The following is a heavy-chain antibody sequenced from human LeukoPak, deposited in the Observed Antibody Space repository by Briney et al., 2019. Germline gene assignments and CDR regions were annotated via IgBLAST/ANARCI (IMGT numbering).Heavy chain of an antibody. V-gene: IGHV3-21*01. CDR3: ARDRSPGYSSGSFDY. D-gene: IGHD6-19*01. Sequence: GGSLRLSCAGSGFTFSSYSMNWVRQAPGKGLEWVSSISTSSTYIYYADSVKGRFTISRDNAGNSLYLQMNSLRAEDTAVYYCARDRSPGYSSGSFDYWGQGTLVTVSS. CDR1: GFTFSSYS. J-gene: IGHJ4*02. CDR2: ISTSSTYI.